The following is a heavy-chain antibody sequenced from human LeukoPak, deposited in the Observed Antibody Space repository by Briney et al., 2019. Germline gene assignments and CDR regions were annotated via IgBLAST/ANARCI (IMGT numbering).Heavy chain of an antibody. Sequence: GGSLRLSCAASGFTFTSYGMHRVRQAPGKGVERVAVIWYDGSNKYYADSLKGRFTISRENSKKTLYLQMNSLRAEDTAVYYCARELLTCYFDYWGQGTLVTVSS. J-gene: IGHJ4*02. V-gene: IGHV3-33*01. CDR1: GFTFTSYG. CDR2: IWYDGSNK. CDR3: ARELLTCYFDY. D-gene: IGHD3-9*01.